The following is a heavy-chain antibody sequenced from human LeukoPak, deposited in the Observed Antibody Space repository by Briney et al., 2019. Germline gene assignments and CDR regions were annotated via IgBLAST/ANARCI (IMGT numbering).Heavy chain of an antibody. CDR3: ARDPASITIFGVVSNWFDP. D-gene: IGHD3-3*01. CDR1: GYTFTSYG. J-gene: IGHJ5*02. CDR2: ISAYNGNT. V-gene: IGHV1-18*01. Sequence: GASVKVSCKASGYTFTSYGISWVRQAPGKGLEWMGWISAYNGNTNYAQKLQGRVTMTTDTSTSTAYMELRSLRSDDTAVYYCARDPASITIFGVVSNWFDPWGQGTLVTVSS.